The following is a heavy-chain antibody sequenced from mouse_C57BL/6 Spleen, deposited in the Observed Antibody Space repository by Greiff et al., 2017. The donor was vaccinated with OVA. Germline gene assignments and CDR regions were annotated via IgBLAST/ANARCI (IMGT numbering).Heavy chain of an antibody. CDR2: IYPSDSET. V-gene: IGHV1-61*01. J-gene: IGHJ3*01. CDR1: GYTFTSYW. CDR3: ARTPHSGFFFAY. Sequence: QVQLQQPGAELVRPGSSVKLSCKASGYTFTSYWMDWVKQRPGQGLEWIGNIYPSDSETHYNQKFKDKATLTVDKSSSPAYMQLSSLTSEDAAVYYCARTPHSGFFFAYWGQGTLVTVSA.